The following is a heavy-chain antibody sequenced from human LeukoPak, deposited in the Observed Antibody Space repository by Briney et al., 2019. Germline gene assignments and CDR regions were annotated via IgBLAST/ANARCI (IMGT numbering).Heavy chain of an antibody. CDR2: IYYSGST. D-gene: IGHD6-19*01. J-gene: IGHJ4*02. V-gene: IGHV4-4*02. CDR1: GGSISSSNW. Sequence: PSGTLSLTCAVSGGSISSSNWWSWVRQPPGKGLEWIGSIYYSGSTYYNPSLKSRVTISVDTSKNQFSLKLSSVTAADTAVYYCARHVRLVLTLDYWGQGTLVTVSS. CDR3: ARHVRLVLTLDY.